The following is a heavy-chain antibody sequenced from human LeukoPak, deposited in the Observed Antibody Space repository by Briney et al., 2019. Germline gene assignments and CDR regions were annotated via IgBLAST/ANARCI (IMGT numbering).Heavy chain of an antibody. V-gene: IGHV3-48*04. Sequence: PGGSLRLSCAASGFTFSSYSMNWVRQAPGKGLEWVSYISSSSSTIYYADSVKGRFTISRDNAKNSLYLQMNSLRAEDTAVYYCAREGGNGVDYWGQGTLVTVSS. J-gene: IGHJ4*02. D-gene: IGHD4-23*01. CDR3: AREGGNGVDY. CDR2: ISSSSSTI. CDR1: GFTFSSYS.